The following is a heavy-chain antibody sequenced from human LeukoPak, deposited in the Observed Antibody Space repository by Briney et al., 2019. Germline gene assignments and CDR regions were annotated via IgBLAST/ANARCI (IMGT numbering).Heavy chain of an antibody. Sequence: GASVKVSCKVSGYTLTELSMHWVRQAPGKGLERMGGFDPEDGETIYAQKFQGRVTMTEDTSTDTAYMELSSLRSEDTAVYYCATVSYYDSSGYYTLRDYWGQGTLVTVSS. CDR1: GYTLTELS. D-gene: IGHD3-22*01. CDR3: ATVSYYDSSGYYTLRDY. V-gene: IGHV1-24*01. CDR2: FDPEDGET. J-gene: IGHJ4*02.